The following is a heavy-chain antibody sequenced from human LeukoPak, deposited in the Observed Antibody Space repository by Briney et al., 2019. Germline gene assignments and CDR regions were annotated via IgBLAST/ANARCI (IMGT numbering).Heavy chain of an antibody. Sequence: PSETLSLTCTVSGGSISSYYWSWIRQPPGKGLEWIGYIYYSGSTNYSPSLRSRVTISVDTSKNQFSLKLSSVTAADTAVYYCARALSRFGELKPFDYWGQGTLVTVSS. CDR3: ARALSRFGELKPFDY. V-gene: IGHV4-59*01. J-gene: IGHJ4*02. D-gene: IGHD3-10*01. CDR1: GGSISSYY. CDR2: IYYSGST.